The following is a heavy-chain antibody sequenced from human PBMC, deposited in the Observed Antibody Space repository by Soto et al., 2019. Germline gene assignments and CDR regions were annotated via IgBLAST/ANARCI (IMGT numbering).Heavy chain of an antibody. CDR3: ARERSYGLDY. D-gene: IGHD5-18*01. Sequence: ASVKVSCKASGYTFTIYDINWVRQATGQGLEWMGWMNPNSGNTVYAQKFQGRVTMTRNTSISTAYMELSSLRSEDMAVYYCARERSYGLDYWGQGTLVTVSS. J-gene: IGHJ4*02. V-gene: IGHV1-8*01. CDR1: GYTFTIYD. CDR2: MNPNSGNT.